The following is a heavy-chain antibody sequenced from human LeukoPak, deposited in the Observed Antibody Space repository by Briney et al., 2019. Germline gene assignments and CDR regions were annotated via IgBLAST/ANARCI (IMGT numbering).Heavy chain of an antibody. CDR1: GYTFTSYY. Sequence: EASVKVSCKASGYTFTSYYMHWVRQAPGQGLEWMGIINPSGGSTSYAQKFQGRVTMTRDMSTSTVYMELSSLRSEDTAVYYCARTKIGYCTGGRCSNWFDPWGQGTLVTVSS. D-gene: IGHD2-8*02. J-gene: IGHJ5*02. CDR3: ARTKIGYCTGGRCSNWFDP. CDR2: INPSGGST. V-gene: IGHV1-46*01.